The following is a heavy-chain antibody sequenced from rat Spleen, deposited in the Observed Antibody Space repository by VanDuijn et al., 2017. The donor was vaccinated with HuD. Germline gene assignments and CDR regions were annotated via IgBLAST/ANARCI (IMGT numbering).Heavy chain of an antibody. J-gene: IGHJ3*01. CDR2: INSDGDNT. CDR1: GFTFSNYD. Sequence: EVQLVEPGGGLVQPGRSLKLSCGASGFTFSNYDMAWVRQAPTKGLEWIASINSDGDNTYYRDSVKGRFTISRDNVKNTQYLQMDSQRSEDTATYYCARHGGLRNWFDYWGQGTLVTVSS. V-gene: IGHV5S13*01. CDR3: ARHGGLRNWFDY. D-gene: IGHD1-11*01.